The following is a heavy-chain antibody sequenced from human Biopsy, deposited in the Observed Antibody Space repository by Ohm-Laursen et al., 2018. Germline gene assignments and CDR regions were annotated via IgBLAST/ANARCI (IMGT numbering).Heavy chain of an antibody. CDR2: IYYSGST. CDR1: GVYISDYY. V-gene: IGHV4-59*08. Sequence: SETLSLTCSVSGVYISDYYWSWIRQPPGRGLEWVGSIYYSGSTNYNPSPKSRVTISADTSKSQLSLHLTSVTAADTAVYYCASRGLVMASDYYFDDWGQGTLVTVSS. D-gene: IGHD3/OR15-3a*01. CDR3: ASRGLVMASDYYFDD. J-gene: IGHJ4*02.